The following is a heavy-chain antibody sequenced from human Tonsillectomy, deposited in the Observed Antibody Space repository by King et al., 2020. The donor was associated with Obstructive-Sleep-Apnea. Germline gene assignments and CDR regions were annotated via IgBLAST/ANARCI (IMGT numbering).Heavy chain of an antibody. V-gene: IGHV3-64*01. D-gene: IGHD3-3*01. CDR1: GFTFTNYA. CDR3: ATLGFLEDFDY. Sequence: VQLVESGGGLVQPGGSLRLSCAASGFTFTNYAMHWVRQAPGKGLQYVSALSSNGGDTYYANSVKGRFIISIDNSKNTLYLQMGSLRGEDTAVYYCATLGFLEDFDYWGQGTLVTVSS. CDR2: LSSNGGDT. J-gene: IGHJ4*02.